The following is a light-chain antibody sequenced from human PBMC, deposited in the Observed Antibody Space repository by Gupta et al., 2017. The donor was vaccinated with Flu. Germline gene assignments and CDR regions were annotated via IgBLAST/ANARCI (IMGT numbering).Light chain of an antibody. CDR1: QSVSSSY. Sequence: EIVLTTSPGTLSLSPGERATLSCRASQSVSSSYLAWYQQKPGQAPRLLIYGASSRATGILDRFSGSGSGTDFTLTISRLEPEDFAVYYCQQYGSSPRTFGQGTKVEIK. V-gene: IGKV3-20*01. CDR2: GAS. J-gene: IGKJ1*01. CDR3: QQYGSSPRT.